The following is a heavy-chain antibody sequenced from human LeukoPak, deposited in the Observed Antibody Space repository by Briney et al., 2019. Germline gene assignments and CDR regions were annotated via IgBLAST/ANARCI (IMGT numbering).Heavy chain of an antibody. CDR3: AREEYFGGNYRPYGMDV. CDR1: GFTFSSYD. D-gene: IGHD4-23*01. CDR2: IGTAGDT. V-gene: IGHV3-13*01. Sequence: QPGGSLRLSCAASGFTFSSYDMHGGRQATGKGLEGVSAIGTAGDTYYPGSVKGRFTISRENAKNSLYLQMNSLRAGDTAVYYCAREEYFGGNYRPYGMDVWGQGTTVTVSS. J-gene: IGHJ6*02.